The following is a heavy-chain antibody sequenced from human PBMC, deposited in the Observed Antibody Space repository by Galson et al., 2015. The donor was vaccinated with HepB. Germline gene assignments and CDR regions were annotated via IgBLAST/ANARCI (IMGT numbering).Heavy chain of an antibody. J-gene: IGHJ2*01. CDR3: ARGYYYDSSGYWYFDL. CDR1: GGSISSYY. V-gene: IGHV4-59*01. Sequence: LSLTCTVSGGSISSYYWSWIRQPPGKGLEWIGYIYYSGSTNYNPSLKSRVTISVDTSKNKFSLTLSSVTAADTAVYYCARGYYYDSSGYWYFDLWGRGTLVTVSS. CDR2: IYYSGST. D-gene: IGHD3-22*01.